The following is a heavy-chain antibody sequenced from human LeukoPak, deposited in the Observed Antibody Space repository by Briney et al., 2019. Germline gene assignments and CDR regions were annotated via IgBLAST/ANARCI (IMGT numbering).Heavy chain of an antibody. V-gene: IGHV3-23*01. J-gene: IGHJ6*02. CDR1: GLTFSSYA. CDR2: ISGSGGST. D-gene: IGHD2-15*01. Sequence: GGSLRLSCAASGLTFSSYAMSWVRQAPGQGLEWVSAISGSGGSTYYTDSVKGRFTISRDNRKNLLHLQMNSLRPDDSAVYYCVKDLGSAITSALALDVWGQGTTVTVSS. CDR3: VKDLGSAITSALALDV.